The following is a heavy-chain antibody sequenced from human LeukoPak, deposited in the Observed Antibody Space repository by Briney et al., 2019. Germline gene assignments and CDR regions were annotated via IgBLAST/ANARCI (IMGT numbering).Heavy chain of an antibody. CDR1: GFPFSSFE. Sequence: GSLKLSCAASGFPFSSFEMNWVRPAPGKGPGGVSYISSSGSTIYYADSVKGRFTISRDNAKNSLYLQMNSLRAEDTAVYYCAELGITMIGGVWGKGTTVTISS. D-gene: IGHD3-10*02. CDR3: AELGITMIGGV. J-gene: IGHJ6*04. V-gene: IGHV3-48*03. CDR2: ISSSGSTI.